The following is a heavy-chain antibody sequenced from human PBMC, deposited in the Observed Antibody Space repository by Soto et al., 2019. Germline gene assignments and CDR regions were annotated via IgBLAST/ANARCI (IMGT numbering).Heavy chain of an antibody. CDR2: VFHSGST. CDR3: ARSISGDPWFDP. D-gene: IGHD2-21*01. Sequence: PSETLSLTCNVSGGSISSHYWSWIRQPPGKGLEWIAYVFHSGSTNYNPSLKSRDTISIDKSKNRFSLGLRSASDADTAVYYCARSISGDPWFDPWGQGTLVTDSS. CDR1: GGSISSHY. V-gene: IGHV4-59*11. J-gene: IGHJ5*02.